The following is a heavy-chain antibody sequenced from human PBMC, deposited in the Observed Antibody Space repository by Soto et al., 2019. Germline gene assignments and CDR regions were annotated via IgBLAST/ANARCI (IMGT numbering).Heavy chain of an antibody. CDR3: ATRMTAAPY. D-gene: IGHD2-21*02. J-gene: IGHJ4*02. CDR2: IYSGGGT. Sequence: EVRLVQSGGGLVQPGGSLRLSCAASLFIVSDNYMSWVRQAPGKGLEWVSLIYSGGGTDYAESVKGRFTISRDNSKTTLYLQMNSLKAEDTEIYYCATRMTAAPYWGQGTVVTVSS. CDR1: LFIVSDNY. V-gene: IGHV3-66*01.